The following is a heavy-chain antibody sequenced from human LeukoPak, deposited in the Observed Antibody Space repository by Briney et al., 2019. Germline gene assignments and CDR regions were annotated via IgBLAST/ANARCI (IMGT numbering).Heavy chain of an antibody. D-gene: IGHD1-1*01. V-gene: IGHV3-7*01. Sequence: GGSLRLSCAASGFTFSRYWMSWVRQAPEKGLEWVANIKQDGSENHYVDSVKGRFTISRDNAKNSLYLQMNSLRADDTAVYYCARDHWIGGFMDVWGKGTTVTVSS. CDR1: GFTFSRYW. CDR3: ARDHWIGGFMDV. CDR2: IKQDGSEN. J-gene: IGHJ6*04.